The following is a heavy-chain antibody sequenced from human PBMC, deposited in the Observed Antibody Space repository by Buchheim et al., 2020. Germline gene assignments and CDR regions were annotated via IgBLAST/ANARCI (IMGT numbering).Heavy chain of an antibody. V-gene: IGHV3-7*01. Sequence: EVQLVESGGGLVQPGGSLRLSCAASGFTFSSYWMSWVRQAPGKGLEWVANIKQDGSEIYYVDSVKGRFTISRDNAKNSLYLQMNSLRAYDTAVYYCARDRRYSSGWYTRSVYYYYGMDVWGQGTT. CDR1: GFTFSSYW. J-gene: IGHJ6*02. CDR3: ARDRRYSSGWYTRSVYYYYGMDV. D-gene: IGHD6-19*01. CDR2: IKQDGSEI.